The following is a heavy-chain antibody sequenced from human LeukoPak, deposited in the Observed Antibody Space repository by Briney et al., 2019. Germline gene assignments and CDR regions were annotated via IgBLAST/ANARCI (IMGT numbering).Heavy chain of an antibody. CDR2: IRYDGSNK. CDR1: GFSFSSYW. V-gene: IGHV3-30*02. D-gene: IGHD5-18*01. CDR3: AKERDTAMFKIDY. Sequence: GGSLSLSCAASGFSFSSYWMHWVRQAPGKGLEWVAFIRYDGSNKYYADSVKGRFTISRDNSKNTLYLQMNSLRAEDTAVYYCAKERDTAMFKIDYRGHGTLVTVSS. J-gene: IGHJ4*01.